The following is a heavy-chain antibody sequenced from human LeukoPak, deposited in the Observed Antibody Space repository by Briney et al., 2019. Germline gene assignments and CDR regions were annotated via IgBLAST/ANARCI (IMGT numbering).Heavy chain of an antibody. D-gene: IGHD6-19*01. CDR3: AKRKPPAVAGYFDY. CDR1: GFTFNTYA. CDR2: ISGGGGSA. Sequence: GGSLRLSCTGSGFTFNTYAMTWVRQVPGKGLEWVSSISGGGGSAHYADFVKGRFTISRDNSKNTLYLQMNSLRAEDTAVYYCAKRKPPAVAGYFDYWGQGTLVTVSS. V-gene: IGHV3-23*01. J-gene: IGHJ4*02.